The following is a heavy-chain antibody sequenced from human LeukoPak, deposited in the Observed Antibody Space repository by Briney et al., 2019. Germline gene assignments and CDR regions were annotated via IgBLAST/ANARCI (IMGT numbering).Heavy chain of an antibody. V-gene: IGHV1-69*04. D-gene: IGHD1-26*01. CDR1: GGTFSSYA. CDR3: AASPAREQYAFDI. CDR2: IIPILGIA. J-gene: IGHJ3*02. Sequence: SVKVSCTASGGTFSSYAISWVRQAPGQGLEWMGRIIPILGIANYAQKFQGRVTITADKSTSTAYMELSSLRSEDTAVDYCAASPAREQYAFDIWGQGTMVTVSS.